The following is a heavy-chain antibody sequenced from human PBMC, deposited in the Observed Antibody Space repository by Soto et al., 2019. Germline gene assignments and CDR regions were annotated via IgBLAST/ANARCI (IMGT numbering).Heavy chain of an antibody. V-gene: IGHV1-2*04. CDR1: GYTFTGYY. D-gene: IGHD2-21*02. J-gene: IGHJ6*02. Sequence: QVQLVQSGAEVKKPGASVKVSCKASGYTFTGYYMHWVRQAPGQGLEWMGWINPNSGGTNYAQKFQGWVTMTRDTSISTAYMELSRLRSDDTAVYYCARGVYCGGDSYYYYYYGMDVWGQGTTVTVSS. CDR2: INPNSGGT. CDR3: ARGVYCGGDSYYYYYYGMDV.